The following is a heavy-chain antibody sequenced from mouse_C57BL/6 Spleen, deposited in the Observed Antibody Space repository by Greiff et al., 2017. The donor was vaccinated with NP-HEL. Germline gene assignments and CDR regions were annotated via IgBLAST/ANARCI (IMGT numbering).Heavy chain of an antibody. Sequence: QVQLLQSGAELVKPGASVKLSCTASGYTFTEYTIHWVQQRSGQGLEWIGWFYPGSGSIKYNEKFKDKATFTADKSSSTVYMELSRLTSEDSAVYFCERDEWCPVYYGNYGVGYFDVWGTGTTVTVSS. J-gene: IGHJ1*03. CDR1: GYTFTEYT. CDR3: ERDEWCPVYYGNYGVGYFDV. CDR2: FYPGSGSI. D-gene: IGHD2-1*01. V-gene: IGHV1-62-2*01.